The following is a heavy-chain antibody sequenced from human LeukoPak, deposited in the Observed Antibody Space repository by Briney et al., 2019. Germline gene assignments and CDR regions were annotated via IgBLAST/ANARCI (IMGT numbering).Heavy chain of an antibody. CDR1: GFAFSDNY. J-gene: IGHJ4*02. Sequence: PGGSLRLSCAASGFAFSDNYMSWIRQAPGKGLELISYISSSGSNIYYADSVKGRFTISRDNSKNSLYLQMNSLRTEDTALYYCAKDAGNYFDYWGQGTLVTVSS. CDR2: ISSSGSNI. D-gene: IGHD1-1*01. CDR3: AKDAGNYFDY. V-gene: IGHV3-11*01.